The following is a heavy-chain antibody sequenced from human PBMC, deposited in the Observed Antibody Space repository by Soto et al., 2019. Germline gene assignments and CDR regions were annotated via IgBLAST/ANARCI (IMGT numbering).Heavy chain of an antibody. Sequence: SETLSLTCTVSGASISSGGYYWSWLRQHPGKGLEWLAYIYYSGITYYNPSLKSRVIISVDTSKNQFSLRLSSVTAADTAVYYCARVHDSSYDFDYWGQGALVTVSS. V-gene: IGHV4-31*03. CDR3: ARVHDSSYDFDY. CDR2: IYYSGIT. J-gene: IGHJ4*02. CDR1: GASISSGGYY. D-gene: IGHD5-18*01.